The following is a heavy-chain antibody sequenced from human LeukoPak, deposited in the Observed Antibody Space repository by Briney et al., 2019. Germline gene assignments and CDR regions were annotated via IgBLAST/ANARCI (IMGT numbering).Heavy chain of an antibody. D-gene: IGHD4-17*01. V-gene: IGHV3-30*18. CDR3: AKDLLRFYYGMDV. CDR1: GFTFSSYG. J-gene: IGHJ6*02. Sequence: PGRSLRLSCAASGFTFSSYGMHWVRQAPGKGLEWVAVISYDGSNKYYADSVKGRFTISRDNSKNTLYLQMNSLRAEDTAVYYCAKDLLRFYYGMDVWGQGTTVTASS. CDR2: ISYDGSNK.